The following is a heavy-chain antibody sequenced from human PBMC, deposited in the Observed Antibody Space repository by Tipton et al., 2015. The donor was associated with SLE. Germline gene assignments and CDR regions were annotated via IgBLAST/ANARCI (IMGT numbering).Heavy chain of an antibody. V-gene: IGHV3-11*01. CDR1: GFTFSDYY. CDR3: ARAEQQLVRYYYGMDV. J-gene: IGHJ6*02. D-gene: IGHD6-13*01. Sequence: GSLRLSCAASGFTFSDYYMSWIRQAPGKGLEWVSYISSSGSTIYYADSVKGRFTISRDNAKNSLYLQMNSLRAEDTAVYYCARAEQQLVRYYYGMDVWGQGTTVTVSS. CDR2: ISSSGSTI.